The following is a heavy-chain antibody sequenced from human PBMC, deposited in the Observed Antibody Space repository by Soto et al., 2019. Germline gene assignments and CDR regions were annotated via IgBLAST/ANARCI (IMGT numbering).Heavy chain of an antibody. V-gene: IGHV4-4*02. CDR3: ARMVGATLVDF. J-gene: IGHJ4*02. Sequence: QVQLQESGPGLVRPSGTLSLTCAVSGASISSTTSGNWWSWVRQPPGKGLEWIGENYHSGSTNYNPSLKSRVTMSVDKSKNQFSLKLSSVTAADTAVYYCARMVGATLVDFWGQGTLVTVSS. CDR1: GASISSTTSGNW. D-gene: IGHD1-26*01. CDR2: NYHSGST.